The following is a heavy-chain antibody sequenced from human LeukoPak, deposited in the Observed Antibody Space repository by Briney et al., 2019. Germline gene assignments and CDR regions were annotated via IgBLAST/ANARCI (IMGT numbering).Heavy chain of an antibody. Sequence: PSETLSLTCTVSGGSISSGSYYWSWIRQPAGKGLEWIGRIYTSGSTNYNPSLKSRVTISVDTSKNQFSLKLSSVTAADTAVYYCARVGRLTVFGVTTTNREFDYWGQGTLVTVSS. CDR2: IYTSGST. CDR1: GGSISSGSYY. D-gene: IGHD3-3*01. J-gene: IGHJ4*02. V-gene: IGHV4-61*02. CDR3: ARVGRLTVFGVTTTNREFDY.